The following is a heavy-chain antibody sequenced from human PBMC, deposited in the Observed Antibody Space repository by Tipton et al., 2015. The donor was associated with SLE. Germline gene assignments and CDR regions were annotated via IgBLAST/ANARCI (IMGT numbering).Heavy chain of an antibody. CDR3: ARERLYSSSWFSD. CDR1: GGSISSKY. D-gene: IGHD6-13*01. CDR2: IYTSGST. J-gene: IGHJ4*02. V-gene: IGHV4-4*07. Sequence: TLSLTCSVSGGSISSKYWSWIRQPAGKGLEWIGRIYTSGSTNYNPSLKSRVTISVDTSKNQFSLKLSSVTAADTAVYYCARERLYSSSWFSDWGQGTLVTVSS.